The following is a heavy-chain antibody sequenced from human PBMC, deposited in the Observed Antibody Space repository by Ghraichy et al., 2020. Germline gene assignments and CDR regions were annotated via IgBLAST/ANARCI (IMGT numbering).Heavy chain of an antibody. CDR1: EFTFDDYT. CDR3: ARSGFNYGYFPYQGMDV. J-gene: IGHJ6*02. D-gene: IGHD5-18*01. Sequence: GGSMRLSCTASEFTFDDYTMHWVRHVRGKGLEWVSLISWDGDTIYYADSVKGRFTISRDNSKNSVYLQMSSLRTEDTALYFCARSGFNYGYFPYQGMDVWGQGTTVTVSS. V-gene: IGHV3-43*01. CDR2: ISWDGDTI.